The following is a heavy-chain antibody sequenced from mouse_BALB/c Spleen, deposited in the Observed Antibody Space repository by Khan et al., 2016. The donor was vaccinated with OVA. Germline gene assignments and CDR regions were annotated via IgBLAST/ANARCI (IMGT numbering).Heavy chain of an antibody. CDR2: IYPFNDDT. J-gene: IGHJ3*01. Sequence: VQLKQSGPELVKPGASVKMSCKASGYTFTSYVMHWVKQKPGLGLEWIGYIYPFNDDTKYNEKFKGKATLTSDRSSSTAYMELSSLTSEDSAVYSGSPVGTYYVSCAYWGQGTLVTVSA. CDR1: GYTFTSYV. CDR3: SPVGTYYVSCAY. D-gene: IGHD1-1*01. V-gene: IGHV1S136*01.